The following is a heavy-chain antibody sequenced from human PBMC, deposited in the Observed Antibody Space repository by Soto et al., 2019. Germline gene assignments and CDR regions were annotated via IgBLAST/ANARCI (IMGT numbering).Heavy chain of an antibody. CDR2: ISSSSSYT. J-gene: IGHJ5*02. Sequence: GGSLRLSCAASGFTFSDYYMSWIRQAPGKGLEWVSYISSSSSYTNYADSVKVRFTISRDNAKNSLYLQMNSLRAEDTAVYQGGRGFPYSSGYYYPNSFDPWGQGTLATGSS. V-gene: IGHV3-11*06. CDR3: GRGFPYSSGYYYPNSFDP. D-gene: IGHD3-22*01. CDR1: GFTFSDYY.